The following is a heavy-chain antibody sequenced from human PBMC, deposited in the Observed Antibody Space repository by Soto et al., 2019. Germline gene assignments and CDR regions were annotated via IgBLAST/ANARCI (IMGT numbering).Heavy chain of an antibody. CDR2: IKQDGSEK. V-gene: IGHV3-7*01. J-gene: IGHJ6*02. CDR1: GFTVSSYW. D-gene: IGHD6-13*01. Sequence: EVQLVESGGGLVQPGGSLRLSCADSGFTVSSYWMSWVRQAPVKGLEWVGNIKQDGSEKNYVDSVKGRFTISRDNAKSSLYLQMNSLRGEDTAVYYCARIASTGRGWDVWGQGTTVVVSS. CDR3: ARIASTGRGWDV.